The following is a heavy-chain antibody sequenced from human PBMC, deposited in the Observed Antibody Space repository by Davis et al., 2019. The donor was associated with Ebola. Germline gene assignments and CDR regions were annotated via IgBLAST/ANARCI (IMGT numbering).Heavy chain of an antibody. J-gene: IGHJ3*02. CDR3: AKDTSNIWFDI. CDR2: LGTSADT. Sequence: ETLSLTCTVSGGSISSSSYYWGWIRQPPGKGLEWVSTLGTSADTYYADSVKGRFTISRDNSKNTLYLQMNGLRVEDTAIYYCAKDTSNIWFDIWGQGTNVTVSS. CDR1: GGSISSSSYY. V-gene: IGHV3-23*01. D-gene: IGHD1-26*01.